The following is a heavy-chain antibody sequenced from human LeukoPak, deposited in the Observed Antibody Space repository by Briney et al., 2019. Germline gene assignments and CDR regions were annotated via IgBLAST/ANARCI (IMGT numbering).Heavy chain of an antibody. V-gene: IGHV4-38-2*01. CDR3: ARARYGYYDSSGYCDY. D-gene: IGHD3-22*01. J-gene: IGHJ4*02. Sequence: PSETLSLTCAVSGYSISSGYYWGWIRQPPGKGLEWIGSIYHSGSTYYNPSLKSRVTISVDTSKNQFSLKLSSVTAADTAVYYCARARYGYYDSSGYCDYWGQGTLVTVSS. CDR2: IYHSGST. CDR1: GYSISSGYY.